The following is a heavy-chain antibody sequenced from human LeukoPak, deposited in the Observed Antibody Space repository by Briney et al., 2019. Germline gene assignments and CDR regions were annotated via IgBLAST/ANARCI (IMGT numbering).Heavy chain of an antibody. CDR2: IYPGDSET. J-gene: IGHJ4*02. V-gene: IGHV5-51*01. CDR1: GYTFTNYW. Sequence: GESLKISCQGSGYTFTNYWIAWVRQMPGKGLEWMGIIYPGDSETRYSPSFQDQVIISADKSINIAYLQWSSLKASDTAMYYCTRRDYWGQGTLVTVST. CDR3: TRRDY.